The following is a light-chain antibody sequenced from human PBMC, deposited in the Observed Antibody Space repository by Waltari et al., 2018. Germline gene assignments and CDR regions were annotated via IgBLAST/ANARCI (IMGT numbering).Light chain of an antibody. J-gene: IGKJ2*01. Sequence: DVVMTRSPLSLPVALGQPSSISCRRIQSLVHTGVNTYLTWFQQRPGQAPRRLIYKISRRASGVPDRFSGSGSGTDFTLKISRVEAEDVGVYYCMQGSYWPRTFGQGTKLEI. CDR1: QSLVHTGVNTY. V-gene: IGKV2-30*02. CDR2: KIS. CDR3: MQGSYWPRT.